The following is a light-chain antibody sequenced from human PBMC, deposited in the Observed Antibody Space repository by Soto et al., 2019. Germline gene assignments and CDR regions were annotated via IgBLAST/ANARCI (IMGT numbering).Light chain of an antibody. Sequence: DIQMTQSPSSLSASVGDTVTISCRASQNIDRFINWYQQKPGKAPKLLIYSSYTLESGVPPRFTGGGSGTDFTLTVSSLQPEDSASYYCQQSYSNPPTFSQGTKVEIK. J-gene: IGKJ1*01. CDR1: QNIDRF. CDR2: SSY. CDR3: QQSYSNPPT. V-gene: IGKV1-39*01.